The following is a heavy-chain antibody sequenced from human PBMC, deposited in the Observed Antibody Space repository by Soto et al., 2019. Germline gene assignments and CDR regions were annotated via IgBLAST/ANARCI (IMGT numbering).Heavy chain of an antibody. J-gene: IGHJ6*02. V-gene: IGHV4-39*01. Sequence: QLQLQESGPGLVKPSETLSLTCTVSGGSISSSSYYWGWIRQPPGKGLEWIGSIYYSGSTYYNPSLKRRVALSVDTSKNQFSLKLSSVTAADTAVYYCARHSGSGLRLYYGMDVWGQGTTVTVSS. CDR2: IYYSGST. D-gene: IGHD5-12*01. CDR3: ARHSGSGLRLYYGMDV. CDR1: GGSISSSSYY.